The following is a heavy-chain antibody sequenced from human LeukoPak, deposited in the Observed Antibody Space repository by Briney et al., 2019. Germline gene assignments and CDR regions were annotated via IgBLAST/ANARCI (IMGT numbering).Heavy chain of an antibody. CDR3: TIVGATNY. Sequence: PGGSLRLSCAASGFTFSGSAMHWVRQASGKGLEWVGLIRSKANSYATAYAASVKGRFTISRDDSKNTAYLQMNSLKTEDTAVYYCTIVGATNYWGQGTLVTVSS. V-gene: IGHV3-73*01. J-gene: IGHJ4*02. CDR1: GFTFSGSA. CDR2: IRSKANSYAT. D-gene: IGHD1-26*01.